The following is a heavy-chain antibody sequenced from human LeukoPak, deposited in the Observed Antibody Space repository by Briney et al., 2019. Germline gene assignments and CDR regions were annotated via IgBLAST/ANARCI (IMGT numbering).Heavy chain of an antibody. D-gene: IGHD1-1*01. J-gene: IGHJ4*02. V-gene: IGHV3-33*01. CDR3: ARDRGTNGDYHRGYFDY. Sequence: GRSLRLSCAASGFSFSTYGMHWVRQAPGKGLEWVAVIWYDGSNEYYADSVKGRFTISRDNSKNTLYLQMNSLRAQDTAVYYCARDRGTNGDYHRGYFDYWGQGTLVTVSS. CDR2: IWYDGSNE. CDR1: GFSFSTYG.